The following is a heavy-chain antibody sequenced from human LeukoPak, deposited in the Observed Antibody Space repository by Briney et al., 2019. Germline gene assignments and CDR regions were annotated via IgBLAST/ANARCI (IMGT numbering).Heavy chain of an antibody. D-gene: IGHD3-22*01. Sequence: GASLRLSCAASGFNFNYYAMRLVRQAPGKGLEWVSSISGSGGSTYYADTVKGSFTICRNNSKNSLFPQKNSLRAEDTAIYYCAKDPYYYDTSGYNGDYWGQGTLVTVSS. CDR1: GFNFNYYA. V-gene: IGHV3-23*01. J-gene: IGHJ4*01. CDR3: AKDPYYYDTSGYNGDY. CDR2: ISGSGGST.